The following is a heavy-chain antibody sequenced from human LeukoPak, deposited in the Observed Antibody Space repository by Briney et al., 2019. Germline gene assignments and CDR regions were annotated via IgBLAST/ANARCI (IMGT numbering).Heavy chain of an antibody. CDR3: ARDNQKTYYYDSSGGNYFDY. CDR2: INPNSGGT. Sequence: GASVKVSCKASGYTFTGYYMHWVRQAPGQGREWVGWINPNSGGTNYAQKFQGRVTMTRDTSISTAYMELSRLRSDDTAVYYCARDNQKTYYYDSSGGNYFDYWGQGTLVTVSS. CDR1: GYTFTGYY. V-gene: IGHV1-2*02. J-gene: IGHJ4*02. D-gene: IGHD3-22*01.